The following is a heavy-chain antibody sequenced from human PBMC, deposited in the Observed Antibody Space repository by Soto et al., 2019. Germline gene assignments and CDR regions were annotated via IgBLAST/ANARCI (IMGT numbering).Heavy chain of an antibody. D-gene: IGHD1-7*01. CDR3: TRDQGITGTTGDFDY. CDR1: GFTFSGHW. Sequence: EVQLVESGGGLVQPGGSLRLSCAASGFTFSGHWMTWVRQAPGTGLEWVANIKQDGTEKHYVGSVRGRFTISRDNAKNSLYLQMDSLRAEDTAVYYCTRDQGITGTTGDFDYWGQGTLVTVSS. V-gene: IGHV3-7*05. J-gene: IGHJ4*02. CDR2: IKQDGTEK.